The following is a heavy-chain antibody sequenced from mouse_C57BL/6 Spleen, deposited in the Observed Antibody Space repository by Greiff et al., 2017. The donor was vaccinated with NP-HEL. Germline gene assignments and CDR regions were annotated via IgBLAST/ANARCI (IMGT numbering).Heavy chain of an antibody. Sequence: VQLQQSGAELVRPGSSVKLSCKASGYTFTSYWMHWVKQRPIQGLEWIGNIDPSDSETHYNQKFKDKATLTVDKSSSTAYMQLSSLTSEDSAVYYCARSSKGYFDVWGTGTTVTVSS. J-gene: IGHJ1*03. CDR1: GYTFTSYW. V-gene: IGHV1-52*01. CDR3: ARSSKGYFDV. CDR2: IDPSDSET. D-gene: IGHD1-1*01.